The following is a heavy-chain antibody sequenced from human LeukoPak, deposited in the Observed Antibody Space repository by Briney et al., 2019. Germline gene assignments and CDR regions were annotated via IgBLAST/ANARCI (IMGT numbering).Heavy chain of an antibody. J-gene: IGHJ4*02. CDR2: ISSKAFGGTP. CDR1: GFTFGDYA. CDR3: TRNTVTVHFDY. D-gene: IGHD4-17*01. Sequence: GGSLRLSCSASGFTFGDYAVSWFRQAPGKGLEWVGFISSKAFGGTPDYAASVRGRFTISRDDYKSIAYLQMNSLKTEDTAVYYCTRNTVTVHFDYWSQGTLVTVSS. V-gene: IGHV3-49*03.